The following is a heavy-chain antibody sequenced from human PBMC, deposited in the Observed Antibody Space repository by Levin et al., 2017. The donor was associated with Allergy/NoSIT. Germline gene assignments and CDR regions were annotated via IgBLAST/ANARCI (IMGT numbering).Heavy chain of an antibody. CDR3: ARDKYTYLRGDNYYYGMDV. CDR2: ISYDGSNK. V-gene: IGHV3-30-3*01. CDR1: GSTFSSYA. Sequence: GESLKISCAASGSTFSSYAMHWVRQAPGKGLEWVAVISYDGSNKYYADSVKGRFTISRDNSKNTLYLQMNSLRAEDTSVYYCARDKYTYLRGDNYYYGMDVWGQGTTVTVSS. D-gene: IGHD3-10*02. J-gene: IGHJ6*02.